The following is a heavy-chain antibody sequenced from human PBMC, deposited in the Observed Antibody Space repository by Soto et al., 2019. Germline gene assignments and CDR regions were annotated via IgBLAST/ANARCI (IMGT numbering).Heavy chain of an antibody. Sequence: QVQLVESGGGVVQPETSLRLSCAASGFTFSRQAMHWVRQAPGRGLEWVAVIWYHGIDKYYADSVKGRFTISRDNSKNTVYLQMNSLRGEDTAVYYCATGFLGLCTGGNCPLDYWGQGTLVTVSS. V-gene: IGHV3-33*01. CDR3: ATGFLGLCTGGNCPLDY. J-gene: IGHJ4*02. CDR1: GFTFSRQA. D-gene: IGHD2-15*01. CDR2: IWYHGIDK.